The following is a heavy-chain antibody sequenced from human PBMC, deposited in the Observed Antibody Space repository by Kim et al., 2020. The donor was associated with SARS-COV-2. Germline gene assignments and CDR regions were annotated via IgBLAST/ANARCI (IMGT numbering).Heavy chain of an antibody. J-gene: IGHJ5*01. CDR3: ARGGDCCGASCSFRGRGWFDS. V-gene: IGHV1-69*04. Sequence: SVKVSCKASGDSFSTSAISWVRQAPGQGLEWMGRIVPVFHIANYGQRFQDRVTITADTSTTTVYMELTRLRSEDTAIYFCARGGDCCGASCSFRGRGWFDSWRQGTLVTDSS. CDR2: IVPVFHIA. CDR1: GDSFSTSA. D-gene: IGHD2-21*02.